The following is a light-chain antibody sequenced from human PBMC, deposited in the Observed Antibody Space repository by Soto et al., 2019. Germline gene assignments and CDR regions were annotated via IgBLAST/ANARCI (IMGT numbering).Light chain of an antibody. CDR2: GAA. CDR3: QQYNTWTWT. CDR1: QIVGTN. J-gene: IGKJ1*01. V-gene: IGKV3-15*01. Sequence: EIVMTQSPATLYLSPWERSTLAFRASQIVGTNVAWFQQKPGQPLRLLMYGAATWASGIPVRFSGSGSGTDFTLTISSLQSEDFAIYYCQQYNTWTWTFGQGTKVDIK.